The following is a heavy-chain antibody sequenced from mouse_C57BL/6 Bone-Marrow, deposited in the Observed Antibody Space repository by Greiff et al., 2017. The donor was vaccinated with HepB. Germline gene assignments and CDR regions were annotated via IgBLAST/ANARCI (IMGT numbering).Heavy chain of an antibody. D-gene: IGHD4-1*01. J-gene: IGHJ1*03. CDR1: GFSFNTYA. V-gene: IGHV10-1*01. CDR2: IRSKSNNYAT. Sequence: EVQLVESGGGLVQPKGSLKLSCAASGFSFNTYAMNWVRQAPGKGLEWVARIRSKSNNYATYYNDSVKDRFTISRDDSESMLYLQMSNLKTEDTAMYYCGRELGHWYFEVWGTGTTVTVSS. CDR3: GRELGHWYFEV.